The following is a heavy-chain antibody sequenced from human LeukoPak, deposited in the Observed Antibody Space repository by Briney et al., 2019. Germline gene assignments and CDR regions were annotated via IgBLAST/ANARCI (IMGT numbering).Heavy chain of an antibody. Sequence: SSVKDSCKASGGTFSSYAIRWVRQAPGQGLEWMGGIIPIFGAANYAQKFQGRVTITTDESTSTADMELSSLRSEDTAVYYCARVRKVISYYYYMDVWGKGTTVTVSS. D-gene: IGHD3-16*02. CDR3: ARVRKVISYYYYMDV. CDR2: IIPIFGAA. CDR1: GGTFSSYA. J-gene: IGHJ6*03. V-gene: IGHV1-69*05.